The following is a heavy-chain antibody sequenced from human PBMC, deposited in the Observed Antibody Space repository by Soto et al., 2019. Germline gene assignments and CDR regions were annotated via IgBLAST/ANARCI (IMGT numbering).Heavy chain of an antibody. V-gene: IGHV4-34*01. CDR1: GGSFSGCY. CDR3: AREVSSGSSWYFYYYYGMDV. D-gene: IGHD6-13*01. CDR2: INHSGST. Sequence: SETLSLTCAVYGGSFSGCYWSWIRQPPGKGLVWIGEINHSGSTNYNPSLKSRVTISVDTSKNQFSLKLSPVTAADTAVYYCAREVSSGSSWYFYYYYGMDVWGQGPTVT. J-gene: IGHJ6*02.